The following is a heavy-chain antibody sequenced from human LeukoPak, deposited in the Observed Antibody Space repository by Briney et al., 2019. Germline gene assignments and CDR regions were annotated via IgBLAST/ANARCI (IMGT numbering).Heavy chain of an antibody. J-gene: IGHJ4*02. CDR1: GASISSGGYY. CDR2: IYHSGST. D-gene: IGHD4-23*01. Sequence: SETLSLTCTVSGASISSGGYYWSWIRQPPGKGLEWIGYIYHSGSTYYNPSLKSRVTISVDRSKNQFSLKLSSVTAADTAVYYCARDLRLRWDMGFDYWGQGTLVTVSS. V-gene: IGHV4-30-2*01. CDR3: ARDLRLRWDMGFDY.